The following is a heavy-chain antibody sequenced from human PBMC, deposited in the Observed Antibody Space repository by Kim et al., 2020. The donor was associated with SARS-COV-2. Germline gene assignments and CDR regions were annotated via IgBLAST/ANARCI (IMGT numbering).Heavy chain of an antibody. J-gene: IGHJ4*02. CDR3: ARQLPNGAVAGKGDDY. Sequence: GESLKISCKGSGYSFTSYWISWVRQMPGKGLEWMGRIDPSDSYTNYSPSFQGHVTISADKSISTAYLQWSSLKASDTAMYYCARQLPNGAVAGKGDDYWGQGTLVTVSS. CDR1: GYSFTSYW. D-gene: IGHD6-19*01. V-gene: IGHV5-10-1*01. CDR2: IDPSDSYT.